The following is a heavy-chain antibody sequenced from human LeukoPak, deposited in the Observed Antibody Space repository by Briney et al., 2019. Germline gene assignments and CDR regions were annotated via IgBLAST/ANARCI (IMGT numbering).Heavy chain of an antibody. CDR2: ISTYNGNT. Sequence: ASVTVSFKASGYTFTSYGISWVRQAPGQGLEWMGWISTYNGNTNYAQKLQGRVTMTTDTATTTAYMELRSLTSDDTAVYYCARDPTTQTFDYWGQGTLVTVSS. CDR1: GYTFTSYG. J-gene: IGHJ4*02. V-gene: IGHV1-18*01. CDR3: ARDPTTQTFDY. D-gene: IGHD4-11*01.